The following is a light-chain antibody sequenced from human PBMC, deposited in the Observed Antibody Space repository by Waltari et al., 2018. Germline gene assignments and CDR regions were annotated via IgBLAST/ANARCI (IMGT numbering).Light chain of an antibody. CDR3: QTWGTGIPVV. CDR1: SGHSSYA. J-gene: IGLJ2*01. Sequence: QLVLTQSPSASASLGASVKLTCTLSSGHSSYAIAWHQQQPEKGPRYLMKLNSDGSHSKGDGIPDRFSGSSSGAKRYLTISSLQSEDEADYYCQTWGTGIPVVFGGGTKLTVL. CDR2: LNSDGSH. V-gene: IGLV4-69*01.